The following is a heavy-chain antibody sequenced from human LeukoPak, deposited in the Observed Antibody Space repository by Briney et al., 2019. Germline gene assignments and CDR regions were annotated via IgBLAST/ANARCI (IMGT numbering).Heavy chain of an antibody. CDR2: IYTSGST. D-gene: IGHD5-18*01. Sequence: SQTLSLTCTVSGDSISSGNYYWTWIRQPAGKGLEWIGRIYTSGSTNYNPSLKSRVTISVDTSKNQFSLKLSSVTAADTAVYYCARPKRETSYGYAADYYYYMDVWGKGTTVTVSS. J-gene: IGHJ6*03. CDR3: ARPKRETSYGYAADYYYYMDV. V-gene: IGHV4-61*02. CDR1: GDSISSGNYY.